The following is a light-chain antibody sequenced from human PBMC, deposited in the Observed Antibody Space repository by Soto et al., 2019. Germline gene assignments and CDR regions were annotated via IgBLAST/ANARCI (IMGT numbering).Light chain of an antibody. CDR3: QQYSGYSRT. Sequence: DIQMTQSPSPLSASVGGRVTNTCRASQGISNYLAWYQQKPGKVPKLLIYAASTLQSGVPSRFSGSGSGTDFTLTISSLQPDDFATYYCQQYSGYSRTFGQGTKVDIK. V-gene: IGKV1-27*01. J-gene: IGKJ1*01. CDR1: QGISNY. CDR2: AAS.